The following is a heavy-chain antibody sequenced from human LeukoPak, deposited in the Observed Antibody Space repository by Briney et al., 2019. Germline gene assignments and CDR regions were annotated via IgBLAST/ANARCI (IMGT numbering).Heavy chain of an antibody. CDR2: ISSSSYI. Sequence: TGGSLRLSCAASGFTFSSCSMNWVRQAPGKGLEWVSSISSSSYIYYADSVKGRFTISRDNAKNSLYLQMNSLRAEDTAVYYCASEPRTNWFDPWGQGTLVTVSS. CDR3: ASEPRTNWFDP. D-gene: IGHD3/OR15-3a*01. V-gene: IGHV3-21*01. CDR1: GFTFSSCS. J-gene: IGHJ5*02.